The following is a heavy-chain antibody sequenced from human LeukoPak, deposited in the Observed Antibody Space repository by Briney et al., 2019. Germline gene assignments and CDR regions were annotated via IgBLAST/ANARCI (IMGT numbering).Heavy chain of an antibody. CDR2: IKQDGSEK. CDR1: GFIFSSYW. V-gene: IGHV3-7*01. D-gene: IGHD6-13*01. Sequence: GGSLKLSCAASGFIFSSYWMSWVRQAPGKGLEWVANIKQDGSEKYYVDSVKGRFTISRDNAKNSLYLQMNSLRAEDTAVYYCASWSGYSRQRYFDYWGQGTPVTVSS. J-gene: IGHJ4*02. CDR3: ASWSGYSRQRYFDY.